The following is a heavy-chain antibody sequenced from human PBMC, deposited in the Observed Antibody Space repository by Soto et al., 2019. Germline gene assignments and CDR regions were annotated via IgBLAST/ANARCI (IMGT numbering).Heavy chain of an antibody. D-gene: IGHD3-10*01. Sequence: EVQLVESGGGLVQPGGSLRLSCAASGFTFSLYSMSWVRQAPGKGLEWVSYISRSSTGIHYADSVKGRFTISRDDATNSMHMQMNSLSDGVTAVYYCARAVTWGLDVWGQGTTV. CDR3: ARAVTWGLDV. CDR2: ISRSSTGI. CDR1: GFTFSLYS. V-gene: IGHV3-48*02. J-gene: IGHJ6*02.